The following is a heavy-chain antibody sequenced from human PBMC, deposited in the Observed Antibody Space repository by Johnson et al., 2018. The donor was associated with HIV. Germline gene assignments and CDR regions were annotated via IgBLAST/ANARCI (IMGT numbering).Heavy chain of an antibody. J-gene: IGHJ3*02. V-gene: IGHV3-30*02. Sequence: QVQLVESGGGVVQPGGSLRLSCVASGFTFSSYGMHWVRQAPGKGLEWVAFIRYDGSIQYYTDSVKGRFTISRDNSRNTLYLQMNSLRAEDTAVYYCAKAPPYYYDSSGLSIWGQGTMVTVSS. D-gene: IGHD3-22*01. CDR2: IRYDGSIQ. CDR1: GFTFSSYG. CDR3: AKAPPYYYDSSGLSI.